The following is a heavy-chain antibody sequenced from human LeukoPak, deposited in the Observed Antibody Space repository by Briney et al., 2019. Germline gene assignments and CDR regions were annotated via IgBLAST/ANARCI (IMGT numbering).Heavy chain of an antibody. J-gene: IGHJ4*02. V-gene: IGHV5-51*01. Sequence: GESLKISCQGSGYSFTSYWIGWVRQMPGKGLEWMGIIYPGDSDTRYSPSFQGQVTISADKSISTAYLQWSSLKASDTAMYYCARPGDYDYVWGSSSSDYFDYWGQGTLVTVSS. CDR3: ARPGDYDYVWGSSSSDYFDY. CDR2: IYPGDSDT. D-gene: IGHD3-16*01. CDR1: GYSFTSYW.